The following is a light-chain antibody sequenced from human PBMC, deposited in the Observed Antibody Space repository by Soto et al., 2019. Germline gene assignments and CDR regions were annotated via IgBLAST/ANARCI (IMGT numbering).Light chain of an antibody. Sequence: DIVMTQSPLSLPVSPGEPASISCRSSQSLLYSNVYSYVDWYLQKPGRSPKLLIYLTSIRATGVPDRFSGSGSGTDFTLRINKAESHDFGLYYCMQGLQAPLAFGEGTRGQIK. CDR3: MQGLQAPLA. J-gene: IGKJ4*01. CDR2: LTS. CDR1: QSLLYSNVYSY. V-gene: IGKV2-28*01.